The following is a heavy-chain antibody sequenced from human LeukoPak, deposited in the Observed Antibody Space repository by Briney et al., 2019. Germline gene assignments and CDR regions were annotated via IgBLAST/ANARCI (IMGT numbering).Heavy chain of an antibody. V-gene: IGHV4-30-4*08. Sequence: SQTLSLTCSVSGGSITSTNHFWSWIRQPPGEGLEWIAYIRPSGIGWYNPSLTSRAVISIDTSKNQFSLTVNSVTAADTAMYYCAREVDIPVDSDGFDLWGQGTMVTVSS. CDR1: GGSITSTNHF. D-gene: IGHD5-12*01. J-gene: IGHJ3*01. CDR2: IRPSGIG. CDR3: AREVDIPVDSDGFDL.